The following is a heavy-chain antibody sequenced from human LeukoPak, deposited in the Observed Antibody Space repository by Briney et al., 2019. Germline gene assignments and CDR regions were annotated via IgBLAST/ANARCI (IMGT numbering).Heavy chain of an antibody. J-gene: IGHJ6*02. CDR2: VSYDGSNK. CDR3: ARDLTLLWFGGDYYGMDV. V-gene: IGHV3-30*04. CDR1: GFTFSSYA. D-gene: IGHD3-10*01. Sequence: GRSLRLSCAASGFTFSSYAMHWVRQAPGKGLERVAVVSYDGSNKSYADSVQGRFTISRDKSQNTLYLQMNSLRAEDTAVYYCARDLTLLWFGGDYYGMDVWGQGTTVTVSS.